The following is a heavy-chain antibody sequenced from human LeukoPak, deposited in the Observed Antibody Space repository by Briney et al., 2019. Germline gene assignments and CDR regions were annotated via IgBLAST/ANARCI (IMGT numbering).Heavy chain of an antibody. CDR1: GFSFGGYA. V-gene: IGHV3-9*01. D-gene: IGHD2-15*01. CDR2: ISWNSGDI. J-gene: IGHJ2*01. Sequence: PGGSLRLSCAASGFSFGGYALHWVRQAPGKGLEWVASISWNSGDIVHADSVKGRFTISRDNAKNSLYLQMDSLRTEDTALYYFVKSGVYATPPRSSDLWGRGTRFTFSS. CDR3: VKSGVYATPPRSSDL.